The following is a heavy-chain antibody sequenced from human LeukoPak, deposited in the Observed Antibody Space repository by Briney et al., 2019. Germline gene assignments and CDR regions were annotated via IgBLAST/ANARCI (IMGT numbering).Heavy chain of an antibody. CDR1: GVSISSGGYS. CDR3: ARDPSGDYYYYGMDV. D-gene: IGHD2-15*01. CDR2: IYHSGST. Sequence: SQTLSLTCAVSGVSISSGGYSWSWIRQPPGKGLEWIGYIYHSGSTYYNPSLKSRVTISVDRSKNQFSLKLSSVTAADTAVYYCARDPSGDYYYYGMDVWGQGTTVTVSS. J-gene: IGHJ6*02. V-gene: IGHV4-30-2*01.